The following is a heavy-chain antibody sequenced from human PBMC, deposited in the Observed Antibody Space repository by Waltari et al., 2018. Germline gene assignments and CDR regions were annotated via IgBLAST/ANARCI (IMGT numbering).Heavy chain of an antibody. V-gene: IGHV1-69*05. CDR3: ARGEYSGYESYYFDY. D-gene: IGHD5-12*01. J-gene: IGHJ4*02. Sequence: QVPLVQSGAEVQKPGSPVKVSCTASGGPFSSYAIRWLRQAPGQGLEWMGGIIPIFGTANYAQKFQGRVTITTDESTSTAYMELSSLRSEDTAVYYCARGEYSGYESYYFDYWGQGTLVTVSS. CDR1: GGPFSSYA. CDR2: IIPIFGTA.